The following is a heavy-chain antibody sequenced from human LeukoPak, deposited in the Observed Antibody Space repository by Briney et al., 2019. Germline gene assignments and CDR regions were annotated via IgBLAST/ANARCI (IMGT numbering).Heavy chain of an antibody. D-gene: IGHD3-16*02. CDR1: GFTLTSYW. J-gene: IGHJ3*02. CDR3: ARVLRSYCCAFDI. CDR2: IKDDGSEK. Sequence: AGGSLRLSCAASGFTLTSYWMSWVRQVPGKGLERVAIIKDDGSEKLYVDSVKGRFTISRDDAENSLSLQMNSLRVEDTAVYYCARVLRSYCCAFDIWGQGTMVTVSS. V-gene: IGHV3-7*01.